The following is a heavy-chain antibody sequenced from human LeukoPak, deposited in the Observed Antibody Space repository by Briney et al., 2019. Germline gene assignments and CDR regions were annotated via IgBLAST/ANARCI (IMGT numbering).Heavy chain of an antibody. CDR3: ARTANWFDP. Sequence: SETLSLTCTVSGGSISSSSYYWGWIRQPPGKGLEWIGSIYHSGSTYYNPSLKSRVTISVDTSKNQFSLKLSSVTAADTAVYYCARTANWFDPWGQGTLVTVSS. CDR2: IYHSGST. CDR1: GGSISSSSYY. V-gene: IGHV4-39*07. J-gene: IGHJ5*02.